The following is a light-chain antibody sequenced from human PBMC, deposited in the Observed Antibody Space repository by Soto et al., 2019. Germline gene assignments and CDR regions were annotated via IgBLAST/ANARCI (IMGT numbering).Light chain of an antibody. V-gene: IGKV3-15*01. CDR3: QQYNKWPRT. CDR2: GAA. J-gene: IGKJ1*01. CDR1: QSVSSN. Sequence: EIVMTQSPVTLSVSPGERATLSCRASQSVSSNLAWYQQQPGQAPRLLMYGAATRATGIPARFSGSGSGTEFTLTISILQSEDVAVYHCQQYNKWPRTFGQGTKVESK.